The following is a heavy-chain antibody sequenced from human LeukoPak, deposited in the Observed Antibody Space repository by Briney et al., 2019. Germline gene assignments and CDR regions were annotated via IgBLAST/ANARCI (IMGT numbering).Heavy chain of an antibody. J-gene: IGHJ4*02. CDR1: GGSISRGGYY. D-gene: IGHD5-18*01. CDR3: ARAVGYTAMVYFDY. CDR2: IYYCGST. Sequence: SSQTLSLTCTVSGGSISRGGYYWSRIRQHPGKGLERIGYIYYCGSTYYNPSLKSRVTISVDTSKNQFSLKLSSVTGADTAVYYCARAVGYTAMVYFDYWGQGTLVTVSS. V-gene: IGHV4-31*03.